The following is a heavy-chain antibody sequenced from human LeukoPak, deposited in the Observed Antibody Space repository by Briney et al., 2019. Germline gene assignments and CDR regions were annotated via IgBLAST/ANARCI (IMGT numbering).Heavy chain of an antibody. CDR2: MYPSSCDT. CDR3: VSVTYSSGSPWDH. Sequence: VASVTVSCKASGYTFTDYYFHWVRQAPGQGLEWMGWMYPSSCDTQYAPRFQGRVTMTRDASISTAYMELSRLTSDDTAVYYCVSVTYSSGSPWDHWGQGTLVTVSS. J-gene: IGHJ4*02. D-gene: IGHD3-22*01. V-gene: IGHV1-2*02. CDR1: GYTFTDYY.